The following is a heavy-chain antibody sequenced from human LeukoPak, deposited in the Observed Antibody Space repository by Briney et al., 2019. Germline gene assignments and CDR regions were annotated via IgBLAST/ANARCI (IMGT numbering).Heavy chain of an antibody. D-gene: IGHD3-22*01. Sequence: SQTLSLTCTVSGGSISSGDYYWSWIRQPAGKGLEWIGRIYISGSTNYNPSLKSRVTMSVDTSKNQFSLRLSSVTAADTAVYYCARDRYYFDSNGPVYFDYWGQGTLVTVSS. CDR2: IYISGST. V-gene: IGHV4-61*02. CDR3: ARDRYYFDSNGPVYFDY. J-gene: IGHJ4*02. CDR1: GGSISSGDYY.